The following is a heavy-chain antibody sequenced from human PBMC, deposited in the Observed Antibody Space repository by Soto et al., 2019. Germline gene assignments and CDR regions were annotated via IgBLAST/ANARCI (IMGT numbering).Heavy chain of an antibody. CDR3: ARGGYCSGGSCYSFRFDP. CDR2: MSHSGGT. V-gene: IGHV4-61*01. D-gene: IGHD2-15*01. CDR1: GGSVSSGSYY. Sequence: ASETLSLTCAVYGGSVSSGSYYWSWIRQPPGKGLEWIGEMSHSGGTHFNPSLKSRVTISVDTSKNQFSLKLSSVTAADTAVYYCARGGYCSGGSCYSFRFDPWGQGTLVTVSS. J-gene: IGHJ5*02.